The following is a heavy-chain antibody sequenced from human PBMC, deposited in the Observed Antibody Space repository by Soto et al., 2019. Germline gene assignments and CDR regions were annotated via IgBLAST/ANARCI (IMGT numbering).Heavy chain of an antibody. CDR2: IYPGDSDT. CDR3: ARQALAVAGTIHYFGY. V-gene: IGHV5-51*01. CDR1: GYSFTSYW. Sequence: GESLKISCKGSGYSFTSYWIGWVRQMPGKGLEWMGIIYPGDSDTRYSPSFQGQVTISADKSISTAYLQWSSLKASDTAMYYCARQALAVAGTIHYFGYWGQGTLVTVSS. J-gene: IGHJ4*02. D-gene: IGHD6-19*01.